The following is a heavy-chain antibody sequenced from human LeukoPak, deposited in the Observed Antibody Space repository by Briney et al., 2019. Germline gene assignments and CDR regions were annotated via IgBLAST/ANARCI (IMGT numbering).Heavy chain of an antibody. D-gene: IGHD4-17*01. CDR3: TRDEGATVATYRFDF. CDR1: EFTFSSYW. J-gene: IGHJ4*02. CDR2: IKFDGSDT. V-gene: IGHV3-7*01. Sequence: GGSLRLSCAASEFTFSSYWMSWVRQAPGKGLEWLANIKFDGSDTYYVDSVKGRFTISRDNAKNSLYLQMSSLRVEDTALYYCTRDEGATVATYRFDFWGQGTLVTVSS.